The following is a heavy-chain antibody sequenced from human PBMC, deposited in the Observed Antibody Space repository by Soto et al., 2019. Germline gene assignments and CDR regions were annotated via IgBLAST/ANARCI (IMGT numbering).Heavy chain of an antibody. D-gene: IGHD2-15*01. CDR3: ARGGYCSGRSCYPLLYGMDV. CDR2: IWYDGSNK. V-gene: IGHV3-33*01. J-gene: IGHJ6*02. CDR1: GFTFSSYG. Sequence: QVQLVESGGGVVQPGRSLRLSCAASGFTFSSYGMHWVRQAPGKGLEWVAVIWYDGSNKYYADSVKGRFTISRDNSKNTLYLQMNSLRAEDTAVYYCARGGYCSGRSCYPLLYGMDVWGQGTTVTVSS.